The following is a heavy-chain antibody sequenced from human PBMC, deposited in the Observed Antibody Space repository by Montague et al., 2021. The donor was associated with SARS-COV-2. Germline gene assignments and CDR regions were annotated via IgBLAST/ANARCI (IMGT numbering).Heavy chain of an antibody. CDR2: INHSGST. CDR3: ARGSGCSGGSCYSEWDPHYYSRIDV. V-gene: IGHV4-34*01. CDR1: GGSFSGYY. D-gene: IGHD2-15*01. Sequence: SETLSLTCAVYGGSFSGYYWSWIRQPPGKGLEWIGEINHSGSTNYNPSLKSRVTISVDTSKNQFSLKLSSVTAAGTAGYYCARGSGCSGGSCYSEWDPHYYSRIDVWGQGTTVAVSS. J-gene: IGHJ6*02.